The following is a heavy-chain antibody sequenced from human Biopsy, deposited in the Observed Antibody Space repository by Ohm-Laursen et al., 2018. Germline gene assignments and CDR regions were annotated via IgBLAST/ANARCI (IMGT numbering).Heavy chain of an antibody. D-gene: IGHD3-16*01. CDR2: ISTWDAHT. J-gene: IGHJ4*02. CDR3: ARGGSNYPDY. V-gene: IGHV1-18*01. Sequence: ASVKVSCKPSGYTFRNHGISWVRQAPGRDLEWMGWISTWDAHTSYAQKVQGRVTLTIDTSTSTGYMELRSLRSDDTAVYYCARGGSNYPDYWGQGTLVTVSS. CDR1: GYTFRNHG.